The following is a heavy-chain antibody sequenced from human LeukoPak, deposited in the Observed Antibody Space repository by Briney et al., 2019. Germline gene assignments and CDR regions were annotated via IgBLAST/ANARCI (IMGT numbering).Heavy chain of an antibody. D-gene: IGHD2-8*01. CDR2: ISGSGGST. CDR3: AKDRSCTNDICHGDFDY. CDR1: GFTFSSYA. Sequence: GGSLRLSCAASGFTFSSYAVSWVRQAPGKGLGWVSSISGSGGSTYSADSVKGRFTISRDNSKNTLYLQMNSLRAEDTALYYCAKDRSCTNDICHGDFDYWGQGTLVTVYS. J-gene: IGHJ4*02. V-gene: IGHV3-23*01.